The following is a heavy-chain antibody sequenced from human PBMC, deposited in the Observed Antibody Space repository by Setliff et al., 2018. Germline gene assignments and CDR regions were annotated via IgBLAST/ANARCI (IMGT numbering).Heavy chain of an antibody. D-gene: IGHD4-4*01. CDR3: ARRRWLQFYYYYGMDV. Sequence: PSETLSLTCTVSGGSISSGDYYWSWIRQPPGKGLEWIGYIYSSGSTYYNPSLKSRVTISVDTSKNQFSLKLSSVTAADTAVYYCARRRWLQFYYYYGMDVWGQGTTVTVSS. CDR2: IYSSGST. J-gene: IGHJ6*02. CDR1: GGSISSGDYY. V-gene: IGHV4-30-4*08.